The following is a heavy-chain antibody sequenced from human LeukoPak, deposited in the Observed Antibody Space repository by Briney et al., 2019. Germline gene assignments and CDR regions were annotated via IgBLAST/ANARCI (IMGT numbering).Heavy chain of an antibody. CDR2: INSDGSST. CDR3: ARAEGIAVAGNYYYGMDV. Sequence: PGGSLRLSCAASGFTFSSYWMHWVRQAPGKGLVWVSRINSDGSSTSYADSVKGRFTISRDNAKNTLYLQMNSLRAEDTAVYYCARAEGIAVAGNYYYGMDVWGKGTTFTVSS. D-gene: IGHD6-19*01. J-gene: IGHJ6*04. CDR1: GFTFSSYW. V-gene: IGHV3-74*01.